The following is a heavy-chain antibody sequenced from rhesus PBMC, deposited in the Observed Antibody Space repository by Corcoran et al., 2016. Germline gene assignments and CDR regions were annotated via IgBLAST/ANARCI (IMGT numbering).Heavy chain of an antibody. CDR1: GGSISSNY. Sequence: QLQLQESGPGLVKPSETLSLTCAVSGGSISSNYWNWSRQPPGKGLEWFGRISGSGGHTDYNPSLEGRVTISKATARNQFFLKRSSVTAAATAVYYCAREGNTVTLYGLDSWGQGVVVTVSS. J-gene: IGHJ6*01. CDR3: AREGNTVTLYGLDS. D-gene: IGHD4-23*01. V-gene: IGHV4-173*01. CDR2: ISGSGGHT.